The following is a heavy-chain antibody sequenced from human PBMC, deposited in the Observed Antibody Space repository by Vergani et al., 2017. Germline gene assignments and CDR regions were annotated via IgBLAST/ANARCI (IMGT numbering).Heavy chain of an antibody. J-gene: IGHJ3*02. Sequence: QVQLVQSGAEVKKPGASVKVSCKVSGYTLTELSMHWVRQAPGKGLEWMGGFDPEDGETIYAQKFQGRVTMTEDTSTDTAYMKLSSLRSEDTAVYYCATTVFGSVSSSPDAFDIWGQGTMVTVSS. CDR3: ATTVFGSVSSSPDAFDI. CDR2: FDPEDGET. D-gene: IGHD6-13*01. CDR1: GYTLTELS. V-gene: IGHV1-24*01.